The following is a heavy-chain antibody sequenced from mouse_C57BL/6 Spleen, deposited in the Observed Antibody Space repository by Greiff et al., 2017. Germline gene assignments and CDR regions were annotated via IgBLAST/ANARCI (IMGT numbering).Heavy chain of an antibody. D-gene: IGHD3-1*01. CDR1: GYTFTSYW. V-gene: IGHV1-61*01. CDR3: ARRGLRRYFDV. CDR2: IYPSDSET. Sequence: QVQLQQPGAELVRPGSSVKLSCKASGYTFTSYWLDWVKQRPGQGLEWIGNIYPSDSETHYNQKFKDKATLTVDKSSSTAYMQLSSLTSEDSAVYYCARRGLRRYFDVWGTGTTVTVSS. J-gene: IGHJ1*03.